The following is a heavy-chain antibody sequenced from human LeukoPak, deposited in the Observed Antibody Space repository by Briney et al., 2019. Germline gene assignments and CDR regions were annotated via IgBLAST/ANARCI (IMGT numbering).Heavy chain of an antibody. CDR2: IFYSGST. CDR1: GGSISSSY. D-gene: IGHD3-22*01. J-gene: IGHJ5*02. V-gene: IGHV4-59*01. Sequence: SETLSLTCTVSGGSISSSYWSWIRQPPGKGLEWIGYIFYSGSTSYNPSLKSRVTISVDTSKNQFSMKLSSVPAADTAVYYCARVSMRDSSGNVGYYRWFDPWGQGTLVTVSS. CDR3: ARVSMRDSSGNVGYYRWFDP.